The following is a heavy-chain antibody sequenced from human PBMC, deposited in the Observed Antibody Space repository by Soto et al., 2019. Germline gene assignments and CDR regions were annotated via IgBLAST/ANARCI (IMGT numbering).Heavy chain of an antibody. D-gene: IGHD3-3*01. J-gene: IGHJ6*02. CDR1: GGSISTSDYS. V-gene: IGHV4-30-2*01. CDR2: IYQRGRT. CDR3: ARVMTIFGVAPGGGVDV. Sequence: QLQLQESGSGLVRPSQTLSLTCVVSGGSISTSDYSWSWIRQAPGRGLEWIGSIYQRGRTYNIPSLKSRATMSLDKSKNQFSLKITSAVAADTARYYCARVMTIFGVAPGGGVDVWGQGTTVTVSS.